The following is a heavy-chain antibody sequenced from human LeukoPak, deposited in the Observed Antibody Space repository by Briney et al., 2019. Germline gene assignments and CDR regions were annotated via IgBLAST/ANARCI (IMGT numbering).Heavy chain of an antibody. CDR3: AVRGWIQLWLPSY. J-gene: IGHJ4*02. CDR2: ISGSGGST. Sequence: GGSLRLSCAASGFTFSTYAMSWVRQAPGKGLEWVSAISGSGGSTYYTDSVKGRFTISRDNSKNTLYLQMNSLRAEDTAVYYCAVRGWIQLWLPSYWGQGTLVTVSS. CDR1: GFTFSTYA. V-gene: IGHV3-23*01. D-gene: IGHD5-18*01.